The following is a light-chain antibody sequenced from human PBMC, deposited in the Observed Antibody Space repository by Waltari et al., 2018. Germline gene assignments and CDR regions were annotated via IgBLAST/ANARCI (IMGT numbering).Light chain of an antibody. CDR2: ATS. J-gene: IGKJ4*01. V-gene: IGKV1D-16*01. CDR3: QQYDDLPLS. Sequence: DIQMTQSPSSLSASVGDKVTITCHASQAINSWLAWYQQKPGKVPKPLIYATSNLQSGVPSRFSGSGSGTDYTLTINNLQPEEFATYFCQQYDDLPLSFGGGTKVEIK. CDR1: QAINSW.